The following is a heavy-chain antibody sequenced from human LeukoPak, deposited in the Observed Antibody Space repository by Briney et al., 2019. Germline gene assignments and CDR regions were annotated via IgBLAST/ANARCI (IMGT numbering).Heavy chain of an antibody. CDR2: ISGSGGST. CDR1: GFTFSSYA. CDR3: AKDPYVWGTYFDY. Sequence: GGSLRLSCAASGFTFSSYAMSWVRQAPGKGLEWVSAISGSGGSTYYADSVKGRFTISRDNSRNTLYLQMNSLRAEDTAVYYCAKDPYVWGTYFDYWGQGTLVTVSS. J-gene: IGHJ4*02. V-gene: IGHV3-23*01. D-gene: IGHD3-16*01.